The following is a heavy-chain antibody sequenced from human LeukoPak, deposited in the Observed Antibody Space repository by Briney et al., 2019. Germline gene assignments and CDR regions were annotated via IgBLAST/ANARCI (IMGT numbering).Heavy chain of an antibody. CDR2: ISSGSTTI. CDR1: GFTFSSYA. Sequence: QPGGSLRLSCAASGFTFSSYAMSWVRQAPGKGLEWVSYISSGSTTIYYADSVKGRFTISRDNAKNSLYLQMNSLRVEDTAVYYCARGVYGSGLDYWGQGTLVTVSS. CDR3: ARGVYGSGLDY. V-gene: IGHV3-48*04. J-gene: IGHJ4*02. D-gene: IGHD3-10*01.